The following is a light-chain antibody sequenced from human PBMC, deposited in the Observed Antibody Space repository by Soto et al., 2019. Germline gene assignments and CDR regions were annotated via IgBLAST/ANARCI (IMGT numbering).Light chain of an antibody. Sequence: QSVLTHPRSVSGSPGESVTISCSGTSSDVGSYNYVSWYQQYPGKAPKVMIYDVSERPSEVPVRFSGSKSGNTASLTISGLQAEDEAEYFCCSYSGSDSLLFGGGTKLTVL. CDR1: SSDVGSYNY. J-gene: IGLJ2*01. CDR3: CSYSGSDSLL. CDR2: DVS. V-gene: IGLV2-11*01.